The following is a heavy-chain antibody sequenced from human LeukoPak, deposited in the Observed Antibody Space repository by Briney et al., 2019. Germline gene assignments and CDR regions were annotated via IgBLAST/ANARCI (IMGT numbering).Heavy chain of an antibody. CDR2: ISYSGST. D-gene: IGHD5-18*01. CDR1: GYSISSGYY. Sequence: SETLSLTCTVSGYSISSGYYWGWIRQPPGKGLEWIGSISYSGSTYYNPSLKSRVTISVDTSKNQFSLKLSSVTAADTAVYYCARGGPKMGYSYPTYYYYMDVWGKGTTVTISS. J-gene: IGHJ6*03. V-gene: IGHV4-38-2*02. CDR3: ARGGPKMGYSYPTYYYYMDV.